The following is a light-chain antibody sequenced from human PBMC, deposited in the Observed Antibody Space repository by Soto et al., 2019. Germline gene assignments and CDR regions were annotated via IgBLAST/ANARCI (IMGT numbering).Light chain of an antibody. V-gene: IGKV1-27*01. J-gene: IGKJ5*01. CDR3: QKYNSVPIT. CDR1: QAISNN. Sequence: DIQMTQSPSSLSASVGDRVTITCRASQAISNNLAWYQQKPGKVPKVLIYAASTLQSGVPSRFSGSGPGTDFTLTISSLQPEDVATYYCQKYNSVPITFGQGTRLEMK. CDR2: AAS.